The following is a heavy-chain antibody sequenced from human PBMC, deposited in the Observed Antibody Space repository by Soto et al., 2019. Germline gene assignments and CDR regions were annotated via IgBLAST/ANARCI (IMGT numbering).Heavy chain of an antibody. CDR1: GYTFTGYY. J-gene: IGHJ6*02. V-gene: IGHV1-2*04. CDR2: ISPNSGDT. CDR3: AKVGFNYYYGMDV. Sequence: GASVKVSCKASGYTFTGYYMHWVRQAPGQGLEWMGWISPNSGDTNYAQKFQGWVTMTRDTSISTAYMELSRLKSNDTAVYFCAKVGFNYYYGMDVWGQGTTVTVSS.